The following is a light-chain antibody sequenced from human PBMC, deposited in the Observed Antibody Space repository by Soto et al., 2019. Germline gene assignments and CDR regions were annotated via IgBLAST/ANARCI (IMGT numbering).Light chain of an antibody. V-gene: IGKV2-30*01. J-gene: IGKJ1*01. CDR1: QSLVSSDGNTY. CDR2: RVS. CDR3: MQGTHWPPWT. Sequence: DVVMTQSPLSLPVTLGQPASISCRSSQSLVSSDGNTYLHWYQQRPGQSPRRLIYRVSNRDSGVPDRFSGSGSGTYFTLEISRVEAEDVGVYYCMQGTHWPPWTFGQGTRVEIK.